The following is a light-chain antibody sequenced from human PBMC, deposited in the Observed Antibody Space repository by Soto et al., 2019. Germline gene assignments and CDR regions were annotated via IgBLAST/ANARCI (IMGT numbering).Light chain of an antibody. CDR1: QSISSW. CDR2: DAS. Sequence: DIQMTQSPSTLSASVGDRVTITCRASQSISSWLAWYQQKPGKAPKLLIYDASNLESGVPSRFSGSASGTEFTLTISSLQPDDFATYYCQQYNSYSPYTFGQGTKLEIK. J-gene: IGKJ2*01. CDR3: QQYNSYSPYT. V-gene: IGKV1-5*01.